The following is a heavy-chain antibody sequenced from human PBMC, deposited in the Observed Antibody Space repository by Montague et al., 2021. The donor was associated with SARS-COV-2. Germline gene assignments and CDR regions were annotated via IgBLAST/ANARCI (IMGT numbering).Heavy chain of an antibody. Sequence: SETLSLTCTVSGGSISSSNYYWGWIRQPPGEGLEWIGRIYYSGSTYYTPSLKSRVTISVDTSKNQFSLRLSSVTAADTAVYYCARHSGRDTIFGVVIIFDAYDIWGQGTMVTVSS. J-gene: IGHJ3*02. CDR2: IYYSGST. CDR1: GGSISSSNYY. D-gene: IGHD3-3*01. CDR3: ARHSGRDTIFGVVIIFDAYDI. V-gene: IGHV4-39*01.